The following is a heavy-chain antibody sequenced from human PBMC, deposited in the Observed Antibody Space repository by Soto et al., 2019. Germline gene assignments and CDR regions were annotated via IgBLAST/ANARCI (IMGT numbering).Heavy chain of an antibody. CDR3: ARIGLTTALL. V-gene: IGHV4-30-4*01. Sequence: QVHLEESGPGLVKPSQTLSLTCTVSGGYLNSGDYYWSWIRQPPGKGLEWIGYNYYSGSTYNNPPLRSRVTISIDTSKKHFFLSLSSVTAADTAGYYCARIGLTTALLWGQGTLVTVSS. CDR2: NYYSGST. D-gene: IGHD4-17*01. CDR1: GGYLNSGDYY. J-gene: IGHJ4*02.